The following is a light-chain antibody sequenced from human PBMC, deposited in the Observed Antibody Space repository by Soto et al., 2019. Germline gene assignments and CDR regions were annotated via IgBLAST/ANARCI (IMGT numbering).Light chain of an antibody. CDR2: EVT. Sequence: QSALTQPASVSGSPGQSSTIPCTGTSTDVGSYNYVSWYQQHPGKAPKLMIFEVTNRPSGVSNRFSGSKSGHTASLTISGLQAEDEATYYCSSYTSSNTLDVVFGGGTKLTVL. J-gene: IGLJ2*01. CDR3: SSYTSSNTLDVV. CDR1: STDVGSYNY. V-gene: IGLV2-14*01.